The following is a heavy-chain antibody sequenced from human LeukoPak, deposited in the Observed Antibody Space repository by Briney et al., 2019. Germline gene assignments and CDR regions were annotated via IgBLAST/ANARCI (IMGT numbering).Heavy chain of an antibody. CDR2: IYYSGST. D-gene: IGHD3-22*01. CDR1: GGSICSGDYY. CDR3: ARVWNYDSSGYYRSVYFQH. V-gene: IGHV4-30-4*01. J-gene: IGHJ1*01. Sequence: SETLSLTCTVSGGSICSGDYYWRWIRQPLGKGLEGIGYIYYSGSTYYNPSLKSRVTISVDTSKTQFSLKLSSVTAANTAVYYCARVWNYDSSGYYRSVYFQHWGQGTLVTVSS.